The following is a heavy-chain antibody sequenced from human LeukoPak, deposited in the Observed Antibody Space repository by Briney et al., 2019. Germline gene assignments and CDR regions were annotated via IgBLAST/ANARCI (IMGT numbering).Heavy chain of an antibody. D-gene: IGHD6-13*01. Sequence: ASVKASCKASGYSFTGYYMHWVRQAPGQGVEWMGWINPHSGDTGYAQKFQGRVTMTRDMSITTTYMELTRLRSDDTAFYYCARWDGYSSSPDYWGQGSLVTVSS. J-gene: IGHJ4*02. V-gene: IGHV1-2*02. CDR3: ARWDGYSSSPDY. CDR2: INPHSGDT. CDR1: GYSFTGYY.